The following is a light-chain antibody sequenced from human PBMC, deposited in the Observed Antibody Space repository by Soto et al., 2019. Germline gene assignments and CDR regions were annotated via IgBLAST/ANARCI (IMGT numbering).Light chain of an antibody. CDR3: QYYGNSPGT. V-gene: IGKV3-20*01. CDR1: QSISTTY. J-gene: IGKJ1*01. Sequence: EIVLTQSPGTLSLSPGERAALSCRASQSISTTYLAWYQQNPGQAPRLLIYGASTRATGIPDRFSGSGSGTDFTLTISRLEPEDFVVYYCQYYGNSPGTFGQGIKVEIK. CDR2: GAS.